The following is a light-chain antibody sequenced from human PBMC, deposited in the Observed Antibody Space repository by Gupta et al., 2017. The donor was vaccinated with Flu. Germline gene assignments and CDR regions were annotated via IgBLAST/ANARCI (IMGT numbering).Light chain of an antibody. Sequence: QSVLTQPPSVSAAPGQTVTFSCSGSSSNIGVNSVSWYQQLPGAAPKLLIYENDRRPSGIPDRVTGSKSGTSATLGITGLQTGDEAHYYCGTWDDSLSAMVFGGGTKLAVL. J-gene: IGLJ2*01. CDR3: GTWDDSLSAMV. V-gene: IGLV1-51*02. CDR1: SSNIGVNS. CDR2: END.